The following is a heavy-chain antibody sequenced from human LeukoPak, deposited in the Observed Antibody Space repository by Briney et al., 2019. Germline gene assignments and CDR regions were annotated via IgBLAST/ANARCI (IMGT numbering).Heavy chain of an antibody. CDR2: LGADGTYT. D-gene: IGHD2-2*01. CDR1: RVTPTDYR. CDR3: VRDPSTSGTWFDL. V-gene: IGHV3-74*01. J-gene: IGHJ5*02. Sequence: GCLRLSPAASRVTPTDYRTHSVSHSPRKRHLWGSPLGADGTYTNSADSVKGRFTISRDSANNTLYLQMDRLRAGDTAFYYCVRDPSTSGTWFDLWGEGALVAVSS.